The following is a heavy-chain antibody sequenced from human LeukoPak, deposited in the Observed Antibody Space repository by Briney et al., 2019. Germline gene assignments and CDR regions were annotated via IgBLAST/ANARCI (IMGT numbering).Heavy chain of an antibody. CDR1: GFTFNNFA. D-gene: IGHD5-18*01. Sequence: GGSLRLSCAASGFTFNNFAMSWVRQAPGKGLEWVSAISGSGGSTFYADSVKGRFTISRDNSKNTLYLQMNSLRAEDTAVYYCAKDRQYSYGYPVYFEYWGQGTLVTVSS. CDR2: ISGSGGST. J-gene: IGHJ4*02. V-gene: IGHV3-23*01. CDR3: AKDRQYSYGYPVYFEY.